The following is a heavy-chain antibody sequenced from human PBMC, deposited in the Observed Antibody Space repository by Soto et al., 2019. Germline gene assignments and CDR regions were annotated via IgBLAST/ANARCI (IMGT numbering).Heavy chain of an antibody. CDR2: FIPIFRTL. J-gene: IGHJ3*01. Sequence: QVQLIQSEAEVKKPGSSVRVSCTASGGIFGSHGFSWVRQAPGQRLEWVGGFIPIFRTLTYTEKFQARVRIAADESTNTVYLDLSSLTSEDTAVYYCVRDRRIYYSDPHDEFAASAYEVWGQGTMVSVSS. CDR3: VRDRRIYYSDPHDEFAASAYEV. CDR1: GGIFGSHG. V-gene: IGHV1-69*01. D-gene: IGHD3-22*01.